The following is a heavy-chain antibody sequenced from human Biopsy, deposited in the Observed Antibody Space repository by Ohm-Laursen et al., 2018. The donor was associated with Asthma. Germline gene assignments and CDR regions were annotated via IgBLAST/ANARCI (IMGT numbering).Heavy chain of an antibody. Sequence: SSVKVSCKISGYSLTDLSMHWVRQAPGQGLEWMGGHDHEEGGTVNARRFQGRVTMTEDTSTDTAYMELSRLSSDDTAVYYCASDFPKDYVRYNFQFWGQGTLVTASS. V-gene: IGHV1-24*01. CDR1: GYSLTDLS. CDR3: ASDFPKDYVRYNFQF. J-gene: IGHJ4*02. CDR2: HDHEEGGT. D-gene: IGHD4-17*01.